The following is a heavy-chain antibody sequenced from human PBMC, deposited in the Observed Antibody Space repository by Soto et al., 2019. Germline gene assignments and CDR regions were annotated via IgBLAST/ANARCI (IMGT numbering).Heavy chain of an antibody. CDR3: AKDSYSSSWFRDDAFDI. V-gene: IGHV3-23*01. Sequence: GGSLRLSCAASGFTFSSYAMSWVRQAPGKGLGWVSAISGSGGSTYYADSVKGRFTISRDNSKNTLYLQMNSLRAEDTAVYYCAKDSYSSSWFRDDAFDIWGQGTMVT. J-gene: IGHJ3*02. D-gene: IGHD6-13*01. CDR2: ISGSGGST. CDR1: GFTFSSYA.